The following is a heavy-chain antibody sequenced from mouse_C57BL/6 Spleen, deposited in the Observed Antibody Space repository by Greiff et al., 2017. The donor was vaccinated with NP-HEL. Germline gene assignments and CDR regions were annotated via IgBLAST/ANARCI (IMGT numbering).Heavy chain of an antibody. D-gene: IGHD3-1*01. Sequence: QVQLQQPGAELVRPGSSVKLSCKASGYTFTSYWMDWVKQRPGQGLEWIGNIYPSDSETHYNQKFKDKATLTVDKSSSTAYMQLSSLTSEDSAVYYCARELDYYAMDYWGQGTSVTVSS. CDR2: IYPSDSET. CDR1: GYTFTSYW. CDR3: ARELDYYAMDY. V-gene: IGHV1-61*01. J-gene: IGHJ4*01.